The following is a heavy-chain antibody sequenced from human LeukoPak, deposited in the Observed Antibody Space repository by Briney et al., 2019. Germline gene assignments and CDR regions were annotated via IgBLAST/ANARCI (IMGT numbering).Heavy chain of an antibody. Sequence: GGSLRLSCAASGFTFSSYSMNWVRQAPGKGLEWVSYISSSSTTIYYTDSVKGRFTISRDNAKNSLYLQMNSLRAGDTAVYYCARGREYSGYDSPRYYYGMDVWGQGTTVTVSS. CDR1: GFTFSSYS. CDR3: ARGREYSGYDSPRYYYGMDV. D-gene: IGHD5-12*01. J-gene: IGHJ6*02. CDR2: ISSSSTTI. V-gene: IGHV3-48*01.